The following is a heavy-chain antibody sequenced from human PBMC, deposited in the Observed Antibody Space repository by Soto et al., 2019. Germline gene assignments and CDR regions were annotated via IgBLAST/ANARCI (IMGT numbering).Heavy chain of an antibody. Sequence: GGSLRLSCAASGFTFSSYGMHWVRQAPGKGLEWVAVIWYDGSNKYYADSVKGRFTISRDNSKNTLYLQMNSLRAEDTAVYYCARGSGPAAKNFYYYGMDVWGQGTTVTVSS. CDR1: GFTFSSYG. CDR2: IWYDGSNK. J-gene: IGHJ6*02. D-gene: IGHD2-2*01. CDR3: ARGSGPAAKNFYYYGMDV. V-gene: IGHV3-33*01.